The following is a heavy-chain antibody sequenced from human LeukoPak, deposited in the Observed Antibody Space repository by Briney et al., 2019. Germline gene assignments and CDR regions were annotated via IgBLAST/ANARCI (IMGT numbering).Heavy chain of an antibody. V-gene: IGHV3-21*01. CDR1: GFTFSSYS. Sequence: PGGSLRLSCAASGFTFSSYSMNWVRQAPGKGLEWVSSISSSTSYIYYADSVKGRFTISRDNAKNSLYLQMNSLRAEDTAVYYCARDAGTTPYSYYSYYMDVWGKGTTVTVSS. D-gene: IGHD1-7*01. J-gene: IGHJ6*03. CDR3: ARDAGTTPYSYYSYYMDV. CDR2: ISSSTSYI.